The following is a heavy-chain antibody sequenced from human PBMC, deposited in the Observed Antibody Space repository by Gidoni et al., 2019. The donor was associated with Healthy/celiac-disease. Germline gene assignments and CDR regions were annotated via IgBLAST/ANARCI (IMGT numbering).Heavy chain of an antibody. CDR2: ISGSGGST. V-gene: IGHV3-23*01. D-gene: IGHD3-16*02. J-gene: IGHJ4*02. Sequence: EVQLLESGGGLVQPGGSLRLSCAASGFTFISYAMSWVRQAPGKGLEWVSAISGSGGSTYYADSVKGRFTISRDKSKNTLYLQMNSLRAEDTAVYYCAKGGMITFGGVIAFDYWGQGTLVTVSS. CDR1: GFTFISYA. CDR3: AKGGMITFGGVIAFDY.